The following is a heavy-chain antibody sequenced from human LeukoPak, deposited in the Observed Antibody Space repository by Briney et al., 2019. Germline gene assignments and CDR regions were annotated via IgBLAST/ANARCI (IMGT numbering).Heavy chain of an antibody. CDR3: ARIQHDFWSGYSNNYYMDV. CDR2: IYSGGST. Sequence: GGSLRLSCAASGFTVRSNYMSWVRQAPGKGLEWVSVIYSGGSTYYADSVKGRFTISRDNSKNTLYLQMNSLRAEDTAVYYCARIQHDFWSGYSNNYYMDVWGKGTTVTVSS. J-gene: IGHJ6*03. CDR1: GFTVRSNY. V-gene: IGHV3-66*02. D-gene: IGHD3-3*01.